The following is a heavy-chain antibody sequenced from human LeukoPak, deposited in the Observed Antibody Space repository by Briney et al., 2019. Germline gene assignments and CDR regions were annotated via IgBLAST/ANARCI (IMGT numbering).Heavy chain of an antibody. CDR3: ARESCSSTSCYSWWFDP. Sequence: SQTLSLTCAISGDSVSSNSTACNWIRQSPSRGLEWLGRTYYRSKWYSDYAVSVKSRITINPDTSRNQFSLQLNSVTPEDTAVYYCARESCSSTSCYSWWFDPWGQGALVTVSS. V-gene: IGHV6-1*01. D-gene: IGHD2-2*01. CDR1: GDSVSSNSTA. J-gene: IGHJ5*02. CDR2: TYYRSKWYS.